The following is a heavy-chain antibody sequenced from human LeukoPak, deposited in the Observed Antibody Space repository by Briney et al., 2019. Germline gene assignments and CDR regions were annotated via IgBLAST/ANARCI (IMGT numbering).Heavy chain of an antibody. CDR3: AKDRALLWFGDPPGGNFDY. CDR2: ISGSGGST. Sequence: GGSLRLSCAASGFTFSSYAMSWVRQAPGKGLEWVSAISGSGGSTYYADSVKGRFTISRDNSKNTLYLQMNSLRAEDTAVYYCAKDRALLWFGDPPGGNFDYWGQGTLVTVSS. J-gene: IGHJ4*02. D-gene: IGHD3-10*01. V-gene: IGHV3-23*01. CDR1: GFTFSSYA.